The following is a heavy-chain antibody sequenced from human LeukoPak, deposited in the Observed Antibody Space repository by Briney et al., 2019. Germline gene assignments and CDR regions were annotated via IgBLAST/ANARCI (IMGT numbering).Heavy chain of an antibody. V-gene: IGHV4-30-4*01. D-gene: IGHD6-19*01. CDR3: ARVNSSGCHIDY. J-gene: IGHJ4*02. CDR1: GGSISSGDYY. Sequence: SETLSLTCTVSGGSISSGDYYWSWIRQPPGKGLEWIGYIYYSGSTYYNPSLKSRVTISVDTSKNQFSLKLSSVTAADTAVYYCARVNSSGCHIDYWGQGTLVTVSS. CDR2: IYYSGST.